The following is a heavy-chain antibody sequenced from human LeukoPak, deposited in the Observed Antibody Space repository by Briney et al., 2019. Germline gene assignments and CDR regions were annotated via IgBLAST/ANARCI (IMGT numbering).Heavy chain of an antibody. CDR1: EFNFDDYA. J-gene: IGHJ6*03. Sequence: GGSLRLSCEASEFNFDDYAMAWVRQAPGKGLEWVAGINWNGGTTSYADSVKGRFTISRDNAKNPLYLQMNSLRAEDAALYYCARNRYYYDSSGSSPLYLSYYYMDVWGKGTTVTVSS. D-gene: IGHD3-22*01. V-gene: IGHV3-20*04. CDR3: ARNRYYYDSSGSSPLYLSYYYMDV. CDR2: INWNGGTT.